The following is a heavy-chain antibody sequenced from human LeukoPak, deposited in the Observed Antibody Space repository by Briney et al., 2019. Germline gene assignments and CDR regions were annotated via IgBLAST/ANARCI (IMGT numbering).Heavy chain of an antibody. Sequence: GGSLRLSCAASGFTFSSYAMSWVRQAPGKGLEWVSAISGSGGSTYYADSVKGRFTISRDNSKNTLYLQMNSLRAEDTALYYCARALIAVAGSEYFQHWGQGTLVTVSS. CDR2: ISGSGGST. CDR1: GFTFSSYA. V-gene: IGHV3-23*01. J-gene: IGHJ1*01. D-gene: IGHD6-19*01. CDR3: ARALIAVAGSEYFQH.